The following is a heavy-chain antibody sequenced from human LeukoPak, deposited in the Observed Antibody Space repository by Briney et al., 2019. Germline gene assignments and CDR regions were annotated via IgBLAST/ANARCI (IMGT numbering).Heavy chain of an antibody. V-gene: IGHV4-39*07. CDR3: ARAEDTAMDNFDY. CDR2: IYYSGST. Sequence: SETLSVTCTVSGGSISSSSYYWGWIRQPPGKGLEWIGSIYYSGSTYYNPSLKSRVTISVDTSKNQFSLKLSSVTAADTAVYYCARAEDTAMDNFDYWGQGTLVTVSS. CDR1: GGSISSSSYY. D-gene: IGHD5-18*01. J-gene: IGHJ4*02.